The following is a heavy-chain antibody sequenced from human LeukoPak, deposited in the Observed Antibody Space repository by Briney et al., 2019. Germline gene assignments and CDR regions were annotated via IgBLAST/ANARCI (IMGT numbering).Heavy chain of an antibody. CDR1: GFTFSSYG. Sequence: GGSLRLSCAASGFTFSSYGMHWVRQAPGKGLEWVAFIRYDGSNKYYADSVKGRFTISRDNSKNTPYLQMNSLRAEDTAVYYCARESGYSYGLAGFFDYWGQGTLVTVSS. CDR2: IRYDGSNK. CDR3: ARESGYSYGLAGFFDY. J-gene: IGHJ4*02. D-gene: IGHD5-18*01. V-gene: IGHV3-30*02.